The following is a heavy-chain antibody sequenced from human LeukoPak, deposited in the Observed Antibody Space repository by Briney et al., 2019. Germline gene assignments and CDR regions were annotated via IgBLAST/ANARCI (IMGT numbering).Heavy chain of an antibody. Sequence: GGSLRLSCAASGFTFSSYAMNWIRQPPGKGLEWVSAINGRGDNTYYADSVKGRFTISRDNSKSTLFLQMNSLRAEDTAIYYCARERVSPGFNLFDPWGQGTLVTVSS. V-gene: IGHV3-23*01. CDR3: ARERVSPGFNLFDP. CDR1: GFTFSSYA. D-gene: IGHD2/OR15-2a*01. CDR2: INGRGDNT. J-gene: IGHJ5*02.